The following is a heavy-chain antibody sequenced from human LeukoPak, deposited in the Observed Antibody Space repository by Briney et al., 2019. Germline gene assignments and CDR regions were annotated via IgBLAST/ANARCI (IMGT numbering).Heavy chain of an antibody. CDR2: IYHSGST. CDR1: GGSISSGGYY. V-gene: IGHV4-30-2*01. CDR3: ARAGRLSGSLGY. D-gene: IGHD1-26*01. Sequence: SETLSLTCTVSGGSISSGGYYWSWIRQPPGKGLEWIGYIYHSGSTYYNPSLKSRVTISVDTSKNQFSLKLSSVTAADTAVYYCARAGRLSGSLGYWGQGTLVTVSS. J-gene: IGHJ4*02.